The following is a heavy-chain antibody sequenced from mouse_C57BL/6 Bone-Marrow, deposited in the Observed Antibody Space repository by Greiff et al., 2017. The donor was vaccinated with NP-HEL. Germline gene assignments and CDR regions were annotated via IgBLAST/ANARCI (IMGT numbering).Heavy chain of an antibody. J-gene: IGHJ1*03. CDR2: ISSGGSYT. CDR3: ARQGTVVASYWYFDV. CDR1: GFTFSSYG. V-gene: IGHV5-6*01. D-gene: IGHD1-1*01. Sequence: EVKLVESGGDLVKPGGSLKLSCAASGFTFSSYGMSWVRQTPDKRLEWVATISSGGSYTYYPDSVKGRFTISRDNAKNTLYLQMSSLKSEDTAMYYCARQGTVVASYWYFDVWGTGTTVTVSS.